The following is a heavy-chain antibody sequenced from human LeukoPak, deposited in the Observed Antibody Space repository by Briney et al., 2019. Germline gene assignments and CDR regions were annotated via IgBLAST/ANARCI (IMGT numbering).Heavy chain of an antibody. CDR2: IYYSGST. D-gene: IGHD3-22*01. Sequence: SETLSLTFTVSGGSISSGDYYWSWIRQPPGKGLERIGYIYYSGSTYYNPSLKSRVTISVDTSKNQFSLKLSSVTAADTAVYYCARGITMIVVVDYWGQGTLVTVSS. J-gene: IGHJ4*02. CDR3: ARGITMIVVVDY. CDR1: GGSISSGDYY. V-gene: IGHV4-30-4*01.